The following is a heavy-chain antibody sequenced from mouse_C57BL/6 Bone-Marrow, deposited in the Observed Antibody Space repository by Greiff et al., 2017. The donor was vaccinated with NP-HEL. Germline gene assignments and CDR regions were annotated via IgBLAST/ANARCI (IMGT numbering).Heavy chain of an antibody. CDR1: GFNIKDDY. D-gene: IGHD3-3*01. CDR3: NTYRDRAY. V-gene: IGHV14-4*01. CDR2: IDPENGDT. Sequence: EVQLQQSGAELVRPGASVKLSCTASGFNIKDDYMHWVKQRPEQGLEWIGCIDPENGDTEYASKFQGKATITADTSSNTAYLQLSSLTSEDTAVSYCNTYRDRAYWGQGTLVTVSA. J-gene: IGHJ3*01.